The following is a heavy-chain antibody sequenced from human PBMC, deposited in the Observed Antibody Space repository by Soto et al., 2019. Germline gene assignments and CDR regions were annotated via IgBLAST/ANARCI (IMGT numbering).Heavy chain of an antibody. D-gene: IGHD2-15*01. CDR3: ARVSYCSGGSCRLGEDYYYYYMDV. V-gene: IGHV4-59*01. J-gene: IGHJ6*03. Sequence: SETLSLTCTVSGGSISSYYWSWIRQPPGKGLEWIGYIYYSGSTNYNPSLKSRVTISVDTSKNRFSLKLGSVTAADPAVYYCARVSYCSGGSCRLGEDYYYYYMDVWGKGTTVTVSS. CDR1: GGSISSYY. CDR2: IYYSGST.